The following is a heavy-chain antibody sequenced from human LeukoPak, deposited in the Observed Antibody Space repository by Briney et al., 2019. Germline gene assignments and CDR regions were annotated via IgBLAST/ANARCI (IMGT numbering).Heavy chain of an antibody. D-gene: IGHD1-26*01. Sequence: SETLSLTCTVSGGSISSYYWSWLRQPPGKGLEWIGYIYYSGSTNYNPSLKSRVTISVDTSKNQFSLKLSSVTAADTAVYYCASGIVGATMVSDYWGQGTLVTVSS. CDR3: ASGIVGATMVSDY. J-gene: IGHJ4*02. V-gene: IGHV4-59*08. CDR1: GGSISSYY. CDR2: IYYSGST.